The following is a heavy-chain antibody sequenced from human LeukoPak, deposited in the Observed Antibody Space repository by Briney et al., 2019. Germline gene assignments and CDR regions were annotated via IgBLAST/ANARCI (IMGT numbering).Heavy chain of an antibody. J-gene: IGHJ4*02. CDR3: ARDHTARVTTGEGFDY. CDR2: ISSSSSYI. D-gene: IGHD4-11*01. Sequence: GGSLRLSCAASGFTFSDYYMGWIRQAPGKGLEWVAYISSSSSYINYADSVKGRFTISRDNSKNTLYLQMNSLRAEDTAVYYCARDHTARVTTGEGFDYWGQGTLVTVSS. CDR1: GFTFSDYY. V-gene: IGHV3-11*06.